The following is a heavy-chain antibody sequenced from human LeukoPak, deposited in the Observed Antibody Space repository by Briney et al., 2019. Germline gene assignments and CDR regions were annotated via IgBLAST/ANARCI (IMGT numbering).Heavy chain of an antibody. Sequence: SETLSLTCTVSGGSISSSSYYWGWIRQPPGKGLEWIGSIYYSGSTYYNPSLKSRVTISVDTSKNQFSLKLSSVTAADTAVYYCAREIGLGGNWFDPWGQGTLVTVSS. CDR2: IYYSGST. CDR1: GGSISSSSYY. CDR3: AREIGLGGNWFDP. J-gene: IGHJ5*02. D-gene: IGHD2-15*01. V-gene: IGHV4-39*07.